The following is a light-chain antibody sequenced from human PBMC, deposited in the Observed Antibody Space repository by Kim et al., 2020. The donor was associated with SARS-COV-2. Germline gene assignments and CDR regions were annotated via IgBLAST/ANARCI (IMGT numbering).Light chain of an antibody. Sequence: DIQMTQSPSTLSASVGDRVTITCRASQSISDYLAWYQQKPGTAPKLLIYDVSSLENGVPSRFSGSGSGTEFALTISSLQPDDFATYDCQQYKGYPYTLGQGTKLGI. J-gene: IGKJ2*01. CDR3: QQYKGYPYT. CDR2: DVS. V-gene: IGKV1-5*01. CDR1: QSISDY.